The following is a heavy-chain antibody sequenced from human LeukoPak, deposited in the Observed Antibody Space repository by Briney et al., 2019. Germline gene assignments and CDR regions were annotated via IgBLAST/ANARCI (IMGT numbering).Heavy chain of an antibody. Sequence: GGTLTLTCAASGCSISSNYWSWIRQAPGKGLEWVWVIYCGGSTYYADSVKGRFTVSRDNSKNTLYLQMNSLRAEDTAVYYCAREEGVGGAFDIWGQGTMVTVSS. CDR3: AREEGVGGAFDI. V-gene: IGHV3-53*05. CDR2: IYCGGST. J-gene: IGHJ3*02. CDR1: GCSISSNY. D-gene: IGHD1-26*01.